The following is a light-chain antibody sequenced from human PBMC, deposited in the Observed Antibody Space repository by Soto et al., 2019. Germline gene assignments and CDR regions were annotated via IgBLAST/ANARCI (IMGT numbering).Light chain of an antibody. CDR1: QSFSSNF. CDR3: QQYYSSPRT. V-gene: IGKV3-20*01. Sequence: EIVLTQSPGTLSLSPGERATLSCRASQSFSSNFLAWYQQKPGQTPRLLIYGASNRATGLPDRFSGSGSGTDFTLTISRLEPEDFAVYYCQQYYSSPRTFGQETKVEIK. J-gene: IGKJ1*01. CDR2: GAS.